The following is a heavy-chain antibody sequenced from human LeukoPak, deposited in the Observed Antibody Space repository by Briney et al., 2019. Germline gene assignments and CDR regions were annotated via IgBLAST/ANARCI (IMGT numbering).Heavy chain of an antibody. J-gene: IGHJ4*02. CDR1: GFTFSSYA. V-gene: IGHV3-23*01. D-gene: IGHD6-19*01. CDR2: ISGSGGST. Sequence: GGSLRLSCAASGFTFSSYAMSWVRQAPGKGLEWVSAISGSGGSTYYADSVKGRFTISRDNSKNTLYLQMNSLRAEDTAVYSCAKMYSSGWNDIYWYFDYWGQGTLVTVSS. CDR3: AKMYSSGWNDIYWYFDY.